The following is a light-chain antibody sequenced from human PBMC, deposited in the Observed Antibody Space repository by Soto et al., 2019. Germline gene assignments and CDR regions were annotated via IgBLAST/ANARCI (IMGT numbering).Light chain of an antibody. J-gene: IGKJ5*01. Sequence: EILMTQSPATLSVSPGERVTFSCRASQSVSFYLAWYQQKPGQAPRLLIYDASTRATGIPVRFSGSGSGTEFTLTISSLQSEDFGVYYCQQRSNWPQITFGQGTRLEIK. V-gene: IGKV3-15*01. CDR2: DAS. CDR1: QSVSFY. CDR3: QQRSNWPQIT.